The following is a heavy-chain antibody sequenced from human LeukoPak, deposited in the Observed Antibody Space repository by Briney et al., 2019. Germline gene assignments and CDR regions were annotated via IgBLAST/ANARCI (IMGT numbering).Heavy chain of an antibody. J-gene: IGHJ4*02. Sequence: SETLSLTCTVSGGSISSSSYYWGWIRKPQGKGLEGIGSIDDSGSTYYNPSLKSRVTISVDTSKNQFSLKLSSVTAADTAVYYCASPSIAAAGPDYWGEGTLVTVSS. CDR2: IDDSGST. CDR3: ASPSIAAAGPDY. CDR1: GGSISSSSYY. V-gene: IGHV4-39*01. D-gene: IGHD6-13*01.